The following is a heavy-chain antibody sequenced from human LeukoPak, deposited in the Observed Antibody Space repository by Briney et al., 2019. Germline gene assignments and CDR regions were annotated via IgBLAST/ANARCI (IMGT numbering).Heavy chain of an antibody. Sequence: SETLSLTCSLSGGSVSHYYWSWIRQAPGKGLEWIGYAYYSGSTTYNPSLKRRVTISVDTYKKQFSLKLTSVTAADTAVYFCARGLYCSRSTCHPDAFNIWGQGTMVTVSS. CDR2: AYYSGST. D-gene: IGHD2-2*01. CDR1: GGSVSHYY. J-gene: IGHJ3*02. CDR3: ARGLYCSRSTCHPDAFNI. V-gene: IGHV4-59*02.